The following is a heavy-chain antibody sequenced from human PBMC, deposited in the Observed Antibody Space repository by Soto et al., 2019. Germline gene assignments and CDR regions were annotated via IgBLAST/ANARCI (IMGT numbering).Heavy chain of an antibody. Sequence: EVQLVESGGGLVQPGGSLRLSCAASGFTFSSYWMHWVRQAPGKGLVWVSRILSDGSSTSYADSVKGRFTISRDNAKNTLYRQMTSLRAEDTAVYYCARVVDWKFVSWGQGTLVTVSS. CDR1: GFTFSSYW. CDR2: ILSDGSST. V-gene: IGHV3-74*01. J-gene: IGHJ4*02. D-gene: IGHD1-1*01. CDR3: ARVVDWKFVS.